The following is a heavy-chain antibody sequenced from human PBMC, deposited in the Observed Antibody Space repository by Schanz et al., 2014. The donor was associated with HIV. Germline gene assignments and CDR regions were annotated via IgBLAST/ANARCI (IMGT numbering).Heavy chain of an antibody. D-gene: IGHD3-9*01. CDR2: IMPKFGTE. J-gene: IGHJ4*02. Sequence: QVQLVQSGAEVKKTGSPVKVSCKAFGGTLSNYAISWVRQAPGQGLEWLELIMPKFGTENYAQKFQGRVTMTRDTSTSTVYMQLSSLTSDDTAVYYCARGDILTGLYPYYFDSWGQGTLVTVSS. V-gene: IGHV1-69*06. CDR3: ARGDILTGLYPYYFDS. CDR1: GGTLSNYA.